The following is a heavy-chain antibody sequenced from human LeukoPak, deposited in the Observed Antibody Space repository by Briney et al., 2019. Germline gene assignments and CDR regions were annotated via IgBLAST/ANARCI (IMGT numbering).Heavy chain of an antibody. V-gene: IGHV1-46*01. Sequence: ASVKVSCKASGYTFTSYYMHWVRQAPGQGLEWMGIINPSGGSTSYAQKFQGRVTMTRDTSTSTVYMELSSLRSEDTAVYYCARDRFYCSSTSCYLIYYYYGMDVWGQGTTVTVSS. CDR2: INPSGGST. J-gene: IGHJ6*02. CDR1: GYTFTSYY. D-gene: IGHD2-2*01. CDR3: ARDRFYCSSTSCYLIYYYYGMDV.